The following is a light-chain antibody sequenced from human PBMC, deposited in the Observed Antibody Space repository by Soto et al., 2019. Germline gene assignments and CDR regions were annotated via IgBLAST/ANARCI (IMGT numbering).Light chain of an antibody. CDR2: GAS. J-gene: IGKJ3*01. CDR1: QDIHQY. Sequence: DIQMTQSPSSLSASVGDRVTITCQASQDIHQYLNWYQQKPGKPPNLLIYGASTLETGVPSRFSGRGSGTYFTFTFSTLQPEDIATYYCQQHEDFPLTFGPGTTVDI. CDR3: QQHEDFPLT. V-gene: IGKV1-33*01.